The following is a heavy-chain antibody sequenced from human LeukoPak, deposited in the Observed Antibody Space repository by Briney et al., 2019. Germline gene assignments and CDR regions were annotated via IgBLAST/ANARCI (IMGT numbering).Heavy chain of an antibody. J-gene: IGHJ6*03. V-gene: IGHV4-4*07. D-gene: IGHD6-19*01. CDR1: GGSISSYY. CDR2: IYTSGST. Sequence: SETLSLTCTVSGGSISSYYWSWIRQPAGKGLEWIGRIYTSGSTNYNPSLKSRVTMSVDTSKNQFSLKLSSVTAADTAVYYCAREELLVLHDYYYYYYYMDVWGKGTTVTVSS. CDR3: AREELLVLHDYYYYYYYMDV.